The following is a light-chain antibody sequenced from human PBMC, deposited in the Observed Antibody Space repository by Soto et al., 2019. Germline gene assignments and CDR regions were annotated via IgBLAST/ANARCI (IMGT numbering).Light chain of an antibody. V-gene: IGKV3-15*01. CDR2: VAS. J-gene: IGKJ4*01. CDR1: QSVNSN. CDR3: QQYNVWPLT. Sequence: IVMTQSPVTLSVSPGDRATLSCRASQSVNSNLAWYQLKPGQTPKLLIYVASTRATGIPARFSGSGSGTEFTLTISSLQSEDFAVYYCQQYNVWPLTFGGGTKVEFK.